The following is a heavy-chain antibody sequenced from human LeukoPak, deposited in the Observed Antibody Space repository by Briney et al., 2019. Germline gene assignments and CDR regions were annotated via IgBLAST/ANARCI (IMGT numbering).Heavy chain of an antibody. CDR3: ARGGNIGYDYNAFDI. V-gene: IGHV3-48*03. D-gene: IGHD3-22*01. J-gene: IGHJ3*02. CDR1: GFTLSTYE. CDR2: ITRSGTTI. Sequence: GGSLRLSCAASGFTLSTYEMNWVRQAPGKGLEWVSYITRSGTTIYYADSVKGRFTISRDNAKNSLYLQMNSLRTEDTAVYYCARGGNIGYDYNAFDIWGQGTMVTVSS.